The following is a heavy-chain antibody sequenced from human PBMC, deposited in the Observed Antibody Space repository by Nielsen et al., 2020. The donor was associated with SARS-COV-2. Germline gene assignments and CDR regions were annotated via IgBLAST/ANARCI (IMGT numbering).Heavy chain of an antibody. Sequence: GGSLRLSCAASGFTVSSNYMSWVRQAPGKGLEWVANIKQDGSEKYYVDSVKGRFTISRDNAKNSLYLQMNSLRAEDTAVYYCARDQYYDFWSGYVYYYGMDVWGQGTTVTVSS. CDR1: GFTVSSNY. CDR3: ARDQYYDFWSGYVYYYGMDV. CDR2: IKQDGSEK. V-gene: IGHV3-7*03. J-gene: IGHJ6*02. D-gene: IGHD3-3*01.